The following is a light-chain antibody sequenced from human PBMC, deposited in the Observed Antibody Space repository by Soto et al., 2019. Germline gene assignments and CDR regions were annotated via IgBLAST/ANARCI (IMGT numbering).Light chain of an antibody. CDR2: DAS. Sequence: DIQMTQSPSPLSASVGDRVTITCRASQSISSWLAWYQQKPGKAPKLLIYDASSLESGVPSRFSGSGSGTEGTLTISSLQPDYFATYYGQGWTFGQGTKVEIK. V-gene: IGKV1-5*01. CDR3: QGWT. J-gene: IGKJ1*01. CDR1: QSISSW.